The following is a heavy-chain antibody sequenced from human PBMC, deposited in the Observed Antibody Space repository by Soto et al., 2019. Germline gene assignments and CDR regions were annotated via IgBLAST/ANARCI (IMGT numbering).Heavy chain of an antibody. CDR3: AKGRVVAARRDAFDI. J-gene: IGHJ3*02. D-gene: IGHD2-15*01. V-gene: IGHV3-23*01. CDR1: GFTFSSYA. Sequence: GSLRLSYAASGFTFSSYAMSWVRQAPGQGLEWVSAISGSGGSTYYADSVEGRFTISRDNSKNSLYLQMNSLRAEDTAVYYCAKGRVVAARRDAFDIWGQGTMVTVSS. CDR2: ISGSGGST.